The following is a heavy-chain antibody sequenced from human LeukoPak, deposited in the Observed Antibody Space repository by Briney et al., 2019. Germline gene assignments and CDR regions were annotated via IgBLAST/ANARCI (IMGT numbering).Heavy chain of an antibody. Sequence: PGGSLRLSCAASGFTFSDYSMNWVRQARGKGLEWVCFISSTTNTIYYADSVKGRFTISRDNAKNSLYLQMNSLRDEDTAVYYCARDPNDYWGQGTLVTVSS. CDR1: GFTFSDYS. V-gene: IGHV3-48*02. CDR2: ISSTTNTI. CDR3: ARDPNDY. J-gene: IGHJ4*02.